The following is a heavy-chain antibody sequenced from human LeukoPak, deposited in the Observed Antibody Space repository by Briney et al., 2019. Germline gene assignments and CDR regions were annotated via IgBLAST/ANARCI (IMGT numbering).Heavy chain of an antibody. J-gene: IGHJ4*02. CDR2: ISYSASTI. Sequence: PGGSLRLSCAASGFTFSSYDMNWVRQAPGKGLEWVSYISYSASTIHYADSVKGRFTISRDNAKNSLYLQMYSLRAADTAMYYCARDSGRRDLDYWGQGTLVTVSS. CDR3: ARDSGRRDLDY. CDR1: GFTFSSYD. D-gene: IGHD6-19*01. V-gene: IGHV3-48*03.